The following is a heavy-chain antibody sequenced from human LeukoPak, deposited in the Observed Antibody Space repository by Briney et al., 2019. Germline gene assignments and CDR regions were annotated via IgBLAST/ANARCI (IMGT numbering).Heavy chain of an antibody. J-gene: IGHJ6*02. D-gene: IGHD4-11*01. CDR2: INHSGST. V-gene: IGHV4-34*01. CDR1: GGSFSGYY. CDR3: ARALTDDYSNFSYGMDV. Sequence: SETLSLTCAVYGGSFSGYYWSWIRQPPGKGLEWIGEINHSGSTNYNPSLKSRVTISVDTSKNQFSLKLSSVTAADTAVYYCARALTDDYSNFSYGMDVWGQGTTVTVSS.